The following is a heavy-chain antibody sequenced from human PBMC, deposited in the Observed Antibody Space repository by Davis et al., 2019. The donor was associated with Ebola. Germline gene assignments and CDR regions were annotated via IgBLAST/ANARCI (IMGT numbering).Heavy chain of an antibody. Sequence: MPSKPLSLTCPAHGASFSGYYWSWIRQPPGKGLEWFGEINHSGSTNYNQSLKSRVTIAVDTSKNQFTLKLTSVTAADTAVYYCETSQDGSSTSCDNWFDPWGQGTLVTVSS. D-gene: IGHD2-2*01. V-gene: IGHV4-34*01. CDR1: GASFSGYY. CDR2: INHSGST. J-gene: IGHJ5*02. CDR3: ETSQDGSSTSCDNWFDP.